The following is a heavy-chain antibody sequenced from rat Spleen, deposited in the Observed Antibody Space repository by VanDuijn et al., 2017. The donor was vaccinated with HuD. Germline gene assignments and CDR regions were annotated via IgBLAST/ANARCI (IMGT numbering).Heavy chain of an antibody. CDR3: ARHDGGHGAPFDY. J-gene: IGHJ2*01. CDR2: ISHDGSST. CDR1: GFTFSDNY. V-gene: IGHV5-29*01. D-gene: IGHD1-11*01. Sequence: EVQLVESDGGLVQPGRSLKLSCAVSGFTFSDNYMAWVRQAPTKGLEWVATISHDGSSTYYRDSVKGRFTISRDNAKSTLYLQMDSLRSEDTATYYCARHDGGHGAPFDYWGQGVMVTVSS.